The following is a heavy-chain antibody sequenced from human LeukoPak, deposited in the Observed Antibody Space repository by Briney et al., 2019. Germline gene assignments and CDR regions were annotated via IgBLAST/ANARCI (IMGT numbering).Heavy chain of an antibody. V-gene: IGHV3-21*01. CDR1: GFTFSSYN. Sequence: GGSLRLSCAASGFTFSSYNMNWVRQAPGKGLEWVSSISTRSSDIYYVDSVKGRFTISRDNAKNSLYLQMNSLRAEDTAVYYCAREPFSITGNYYFDYWGQGTLVTVSS. D-gene: IGHD1-20*01. CDR2: ISTRSSDI. J-gene: IGHJ4*02. CDR3: AREPFSITGNYYFDY.